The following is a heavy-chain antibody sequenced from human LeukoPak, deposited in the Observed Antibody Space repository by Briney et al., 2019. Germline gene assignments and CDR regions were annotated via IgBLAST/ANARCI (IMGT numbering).Heavy chain of an antibody. D-gene: IGHD4-17*01. CDR1: GGSISSYY. CDR2: IYTSGST. Sequence: KPSETLSLTCTVSGGSISSYYWSWIRQPPGKGLEWIGYIYTSGSTNYNPSLKSRVTISVDTSKNQFSLKLSSVTAADTAVYYRARGHGDYVQYYYYMDVWGKGTTVTVSS. J-gene: IGHJ6*03. V-gene: IGHV4-4*09. CDR3: ARGHGDYVQYYYYMDV.